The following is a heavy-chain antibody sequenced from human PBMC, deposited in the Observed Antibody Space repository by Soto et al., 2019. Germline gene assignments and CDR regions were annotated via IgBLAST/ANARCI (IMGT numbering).Heavy chain of an antibody. J-gene: IGHJ4*02. CDR2: ISSSGSTI. CDR3: ARVHRWLQSDC. V-gene: IGHV3-48*04. D-gene: IGHD5-12*01. Sequence: GGSLRLSCAASGFTFSSYSMNWVRQAPGKGLEWVSYISSSGSTIYYADSVKGRFTISRDNAKNSLYLQMNSLRAEDTAVYYCARVHRWLQSDCWGQGTLVTVSS. CDR1: GFTFSSYS.